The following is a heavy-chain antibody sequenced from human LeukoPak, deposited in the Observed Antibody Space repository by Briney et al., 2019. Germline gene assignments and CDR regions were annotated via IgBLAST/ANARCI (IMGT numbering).Heavy chain of an antibody. D-gene: IGHD2/OR15-2a*01. J-gene: IGHJ4*02. V-gene: IGHV4-59*02. CDR2: LSYTGKT. CDR3: SEGYFEPFDH. CDR1: GASVGSSH. Sequence: KPSETLSLTCVVSGASVGSSHWNWIRQFPGKGLEWIGCLSYTGKTDYNPSLTSRVTISPDTSKNQVSLKLKSVTAADTAIYYCSEGYFEPFDHWGQGTLVTVSS.